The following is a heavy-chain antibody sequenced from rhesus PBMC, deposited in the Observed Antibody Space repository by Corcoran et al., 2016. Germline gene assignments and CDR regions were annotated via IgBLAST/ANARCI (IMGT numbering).Heavy chain of an antibody. V-gene: IGHV1-111*02. D-gene: IGHD6-13*01. CDR1: GYTFTEYY. CDR3: ARREYSSWSGYYGLDS. J-gene: IGHJ6*01. CDR2: VDPEDGEA. Sequence: EVQLVQSGAEVKKPGASVKISCKASGYTFTEYYLHWVRQAPGKGLEWMGRVDPEDGEARNPQTFQDRLPITADTSTDPAYMELSSLRSEDTAVYYCARREYSSWSGYYGLDSWGQGVVVTVSS.